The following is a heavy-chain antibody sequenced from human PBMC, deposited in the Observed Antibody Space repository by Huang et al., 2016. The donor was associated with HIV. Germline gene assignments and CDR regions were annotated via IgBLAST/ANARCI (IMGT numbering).Heavy chain of an antibody. CDR3: AKDGRGSGTYYDYFEY. V-gene: IGHV3-30*18. CDR2: RSYDGSSK. Sequence: QVQLVESGGGVVQPGRSLRLSCAAFGFTFNKFDMHWVRQGPGKGLEWVAIRSYDGSSKYHADSVKGRFTISRDNSKNTVYLQMNSLRVEDTAVYYCAKDGRGSGTYYDYFEYWGQGTLVTVSS. J-gene: IGHJ4*02. D-gene: IGHD1-26*01. CDR1: GFTFNKFD.